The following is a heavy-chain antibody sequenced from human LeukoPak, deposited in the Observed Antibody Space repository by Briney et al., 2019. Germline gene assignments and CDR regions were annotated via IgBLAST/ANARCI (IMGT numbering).Heavy chain of an antibody. CDR2: VSRNGDST. D-gene: IGHD6-19*01. Sequence: GGSLRLACAASGFTFSSFAMTWVRQAPGKGLEWVSAVSRNGDSTYYADSVKGRFTISRDNSKNTLYLQMNSLRAEDTALYYCAKDLIAVGDGYYFDYWGQGTLVTVSS. V-gene: IGHV3-23*01. CDR1: GFTFSSFA. J-gene: IGHJ4*02. CDR3: AKDLIAVGDGYYFDY.